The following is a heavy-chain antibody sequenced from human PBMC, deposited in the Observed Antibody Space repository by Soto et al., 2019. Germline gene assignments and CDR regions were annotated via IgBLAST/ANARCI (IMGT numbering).Heavy chain of an antibody. J-gene: IGHJ4*02. D-gene: IGHD3-9*01. CDR1: GFSLSTCGVG. V-gene: IGHV2-5*02. CDR2: IYWDDDK. Sequence: SGPTLGYPTQTLTLTSTFSGFSLSTCGVGVGWIRQPPGKALDWLALIYWDDDKRYSPSLKSRLTITKDTSKNQVVLTMTNMDPVDTATYYCAHGYFDWLFSRSEGSAFFDYWGQGTLVTVSS. CDR3: AHGYFDWLFSRSEGSAFFDY.